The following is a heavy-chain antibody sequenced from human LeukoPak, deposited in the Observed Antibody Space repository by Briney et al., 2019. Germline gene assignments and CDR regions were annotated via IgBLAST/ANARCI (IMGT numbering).Heavy chain of an antibody. Sequence: SETLSLXCTVSGGSISSGSYYWSWIRQPAGKGLEWIGRIYTSGITNYNPSLKSRVTISVDTSKNQFSLKLSSVTAADTAVYYCARATMVVPAATEVYYYYYMDVWGKGTTVTVSS. V-gene: IGHV4-61*02. CDR3: ARATMVVPAATEVYYYYYMDV. CDR1: GGSISSGSYY. CDR2: IYTSGIT. J-gene: IGHJ6*03. D-gene: IGHD2-2*01.